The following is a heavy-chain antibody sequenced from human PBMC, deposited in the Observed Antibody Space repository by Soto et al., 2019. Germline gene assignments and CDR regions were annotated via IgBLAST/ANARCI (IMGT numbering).Heavy chain of an antibody. CDR2: TYYRSKWYN. V-gene: IGHV6-1*01. CDR3: ARGMGHCSGGSCAYGMDV. J-gene: IGHJ6*02. Sequence: PSQTLSLTCPISGDSVSSNSAAWNWIRQSPSRGLEWLGRTYYRSKWYNDYAVSVKSRITINPDTSKNQFSLQLNSVTPEDTAVYYCARGMGHCSGGSCAYGMDVWGQGTTVTVSS. D-gene: IGHD2-15*01. CDR1: GDSVSSNSAA.